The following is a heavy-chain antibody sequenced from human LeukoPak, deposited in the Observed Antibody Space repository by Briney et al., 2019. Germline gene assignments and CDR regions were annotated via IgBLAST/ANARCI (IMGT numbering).Heavy chain of an antibody. D-gene: IGHD6-13*01. CDR1: GGTFSSYA. Sequence: ASVKVSRKASGGTFSSYAISWVRQAPGQGLEWMGRINPNSGGTNYAQKFQGRVTMTRDTSISTAYMELSRLRSDDTAVYYCAVIAAAQWGQGTLVTVSS. V-gene: IGHV1-2*06. CDR2: INPNSGGT. J-gene: IGHJ4*02. CDR3: AVIAAAQ.